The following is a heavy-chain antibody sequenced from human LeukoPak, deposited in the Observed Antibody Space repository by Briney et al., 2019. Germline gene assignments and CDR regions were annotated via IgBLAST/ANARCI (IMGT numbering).Heavy chain of an antibody. CDR2: IYHSGST. D-gene: IGHD3-16*01. Sequence: SETLSLTCAVSGGSISSGGYSWSWIRQPPGKGLEWIGYIYHSGSTYYNPSLKSRVTISVDRSKNQFSLKLSSVTAADTAVYYCARDQGGFDPWGQRTLVTVSS. CDR1: GGSISSGGYS. CDR3: ARDQGGFDP. V-gene: IGHV4-30-2*01. J-gene: IGHJ5*02.